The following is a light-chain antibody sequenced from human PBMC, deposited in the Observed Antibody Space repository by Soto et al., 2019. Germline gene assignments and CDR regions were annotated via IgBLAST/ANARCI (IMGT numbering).Light chain of an antibody. Sequence: IQLTQSPSSLSASVGDRVTITCQASRGISSYLAWYQQKPGKAPKLLVYSASTLQSGVPSRFSGSGSGTHFTFSISSLQPEDFATYFCQQYEDLPTFGQGTRLENK. V-gene: IGKV1-9*01. CDR2: SAS. CDR3: QQYEDLPT. CDR1: RGISSY. J-gene: IGKJ5*01.